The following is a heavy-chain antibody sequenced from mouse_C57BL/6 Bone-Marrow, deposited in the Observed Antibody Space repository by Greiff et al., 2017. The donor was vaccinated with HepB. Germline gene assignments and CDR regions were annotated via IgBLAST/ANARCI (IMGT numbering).Heavy chain of an antibody. CDR1: GYTFTSYW. Sequence: VQLQQPGAELVKPGASVKLSCKASGYTFTSYWMQWVKQRPGQGLEWIGEIDPSDSYTNYNQKFKGKATLTVDTSSSTAYMQLSSLTSEDSAVYYYSRGLPYYFDYWGQGTTLTVSA. D-gene: IGHD6-2*01. CDR2: IDPSDSYT. V-gene: IGHV1-50*01. J-gene: IGHJ2*01. CDR3: SRGLPYYFDY.